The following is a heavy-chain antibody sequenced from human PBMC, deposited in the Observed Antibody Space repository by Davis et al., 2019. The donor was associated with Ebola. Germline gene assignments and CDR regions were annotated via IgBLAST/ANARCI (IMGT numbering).Heavy chain of an antibody. J-gene: IGHJ3*02. V-gene: IGHV5-51*01. CDR2: IYPGDSDT. CDR3: ARQVIDAFDI. D-gene: IGHD3-16*02. Sequence: GESLKISCKGSGYSFSGNWIGWVRQMPGKGLEWMGIIYPGDSDTRYSPSFQGQVTISADKSISTAYLQWSSLKASDTAMYYCARQVIDAFDIWGQGTMVTVSS. CDR1: GYSFSGNW.